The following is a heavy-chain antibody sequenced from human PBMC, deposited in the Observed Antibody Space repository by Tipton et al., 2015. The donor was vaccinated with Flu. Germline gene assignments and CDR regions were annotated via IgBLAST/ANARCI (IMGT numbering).Heavy chain of an antibody. CDR1: GYSIRSSNYY. J-gene: IGHJ5*02. CDR3: VRRDYSNYVSDPKSWFDP. Sequence: TLSLTCSVSGYSIRSSNYYWGWIRQPPGKGLEWIGSVSRSGNTDYNPSLKSRVTISIDTSKNQFFLKMKSVAAADKAVYYCVRRDYSNYVSDPKSWFDPWGQGTLVTVSS. D-gene: IGHD4-11*01. CDR2: VSRSGNT. V-gene: IGHV4-38-2*02.